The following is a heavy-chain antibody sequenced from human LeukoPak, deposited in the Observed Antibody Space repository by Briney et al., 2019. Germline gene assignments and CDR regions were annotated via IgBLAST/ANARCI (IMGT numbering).Heavy chain of an antibody. CDR2: IYYSGST. D-gene: IGHD3-22*01. J-gene: IGHJ6*02. Sequence: SETLSLTCTVSGGSISSYYWSWIRQPPGKGLEWIGYIYYSGSTNYNPSLKSRVTISVDTSKNQFSLKLSSVTAADTAVYYCARDPGYYYDSSGPDYYYYYGMDVWGQGITVTVSS. CDR3: ARDPGYYYDSSGPDYYYYYGMDV. V-gene: IGHV4-59*01. CDR1: GGSISSYY.